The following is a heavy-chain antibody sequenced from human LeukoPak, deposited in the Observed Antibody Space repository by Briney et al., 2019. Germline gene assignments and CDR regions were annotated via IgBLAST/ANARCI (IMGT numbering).Heavy chain of an antibody. V-gene: IGHV3-23*01. CDR1: GFTFSSYV. D-gene: IGHD6-13*01. Sequence: SGGSLRLSCAASGFTFSSYVMSWVRQAPGKGLEWVSGISGSGSSTYYADSVKGRFTISGDNSKNMLYLQMNSLRAEDTAAYYCAKDTSSWYGYYGMDVWGQGTTVTVSS. J-gene: IGHJ6*02. CDR2: ISGSGSST. CDR3: AKDTSSWYGYYGMDV.